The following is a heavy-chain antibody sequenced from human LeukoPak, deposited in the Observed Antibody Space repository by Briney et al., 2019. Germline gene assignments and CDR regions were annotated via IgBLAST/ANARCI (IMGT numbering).Heavy chain of an antibody. J-gene: IGHJ4*02. CDR3: TRDQMNY. Sequence: GGSLRLSCTASEFTVSRNYMLWVRQAPGKGLEWVSLIFSNGDTHYADPVKGRFTISRDTSRNTVSLQMNSLRVEDTAMYYCTRDQMNYWGQGTLVTVSS. CDR2: IFSNGDT. D-gene: IGHD5-24*01. V-gene: IGHV3-53*01. CDR1: EFTVSRNY.